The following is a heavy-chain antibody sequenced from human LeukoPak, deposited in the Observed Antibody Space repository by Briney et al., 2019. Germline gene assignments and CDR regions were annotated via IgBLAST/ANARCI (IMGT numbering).Heavy chain of an antibody. D-gene: IGHD3-9*01. CDR1: GGSISSYF. CDR2: IYYSGST. Sequence: SETLSLTCTVSGGSISSYFWSWIRQPPGKGLEWIGYIYYSGSTNYNPSLKSRVTISVGTSKNQFSLKLSSVTAADTALYYCAASIRYFDWYDYWGQGTLVTVSS. V-gene: IGHV4-59*01. J-gene: IGHJ4*02. CDR3: AASIRYFDWYDY.